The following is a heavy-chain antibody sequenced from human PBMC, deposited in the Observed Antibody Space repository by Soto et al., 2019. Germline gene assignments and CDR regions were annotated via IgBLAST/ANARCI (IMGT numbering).Heavy chain of an antibody. V-gene: IGHV3-74*01. CDR3: TNFGGNSPS. CDR2: INSDGTAT. J-gene: IGHJ4*02. Sequence: GGSLRLSCEASGFTFSCCYMHWVRQAPGKGLVWVSRINSDGTATSYADSVKGRFTVSRDNAKNTLYLQMDSLRAEDTAVYYCTNFGGNSPSWGQGTLVTVSS. D-gene: IGHD2-21*01. CDR1: GFTFSCCY.